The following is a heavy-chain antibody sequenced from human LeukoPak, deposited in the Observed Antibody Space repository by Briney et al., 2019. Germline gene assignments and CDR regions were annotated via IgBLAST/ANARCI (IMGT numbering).Heavy chain of an antibody. Sequence: GGSLRLSCAASGFTFSSYAMSWVRQAPGKGLEWVSAISGSGGSTYYADSVKGRFTISRDNSKNTLYLQMNSLRADDTAVYYCAKDMWGYCSSTSCPFDYWGQGTLVTVSS. CDR2: ISGSGGST. D-gene: IGHD2-2*01. CDR1: GFTFSSYA. J-gene: IGHJ4*02. V-gene: IGHV3-23*01. CDR3: AKDMWGYCSSTSCPFDY.